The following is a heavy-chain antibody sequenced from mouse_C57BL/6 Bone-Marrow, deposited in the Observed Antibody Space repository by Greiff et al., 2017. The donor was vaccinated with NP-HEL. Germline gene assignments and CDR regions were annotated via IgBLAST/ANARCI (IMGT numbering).Heavy chain of an antibody. Sequence: QVQLQQSGPELVKPGASVKISCKASGYAFSSSWMNWVKQRPGKGLEWIGRIYPGDGDTNYNGKFKGQATLTADKSSSTAYMQLSSLTSEDSAVYFCARDGNYFYYAMDYWGQGTSVTVSS. J-gene: IGHJ4*01. D-gene: IGHD2-1*01. V-gene: IGHV1-82*01. CDR3: ARDGNYFYYAMDY. CDR1: GYAFSSSW. CDR2: IYPGDGDT.